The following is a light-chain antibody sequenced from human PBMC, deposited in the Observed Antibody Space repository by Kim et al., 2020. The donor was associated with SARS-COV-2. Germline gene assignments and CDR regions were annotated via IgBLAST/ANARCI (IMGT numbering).Light chain of an antibody. V-gene: IGLV3-1*01. CDR3: QAWDSSTVV. CDR1: KLGDKY. CDR2: EDS. Sequence: VSPGQTASITCSGDKLGDKYVCWYQQKPGQSPVLVIYEDSKRPSGIPERFSGSNSGNTATLTISGTQAMDETDYYCQAWDSSTVVFGGGTQLTVL. J-gene: IGLJ2*01.